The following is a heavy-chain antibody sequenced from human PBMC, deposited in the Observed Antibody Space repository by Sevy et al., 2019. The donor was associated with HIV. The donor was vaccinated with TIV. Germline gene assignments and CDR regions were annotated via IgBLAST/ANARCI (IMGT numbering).Heavy chain of an antibody. CDR1: GGSITSLY. V-gene: IGHV4-59*08. CDR2: IYYNGHI. Sequence: SETLSLTCTVSGGSITSLYWNWIRQPPGKGLEWIANIYYNGHINYNPSLKSRVTLSLDTSKNQFSLRLSSVTATDTAMYYCAGENAWGRSYSWRQGTLVTVSS. D-gene: IGHD1-26*01. J-gene: IGHJ4*02. CDR3: AGENAWGRSYS.